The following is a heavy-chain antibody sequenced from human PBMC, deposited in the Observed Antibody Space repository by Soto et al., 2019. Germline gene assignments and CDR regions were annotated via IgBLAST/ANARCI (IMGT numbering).Heavy chain of an antibody. J-gene: IGHJ5*02. CDR2: IIPIFGTA. V-gene: IGHV1-69*01. CDR1: GGTFSSYA. CDR3: ARSVVVPAAMKFRFDP. D-gene: IGHD2-2*01. Sequence: QVQLVQSGAEVKKPGSSVKVSCKASGGTFSSYAISWVRQAPGQGLEWMGGIIPIFGTANYAQKCQGRVTITADESTSTAYMELISLRSEDTAVYYCARSVVVPAAMKFRFDPWGQGTLVTVSS.